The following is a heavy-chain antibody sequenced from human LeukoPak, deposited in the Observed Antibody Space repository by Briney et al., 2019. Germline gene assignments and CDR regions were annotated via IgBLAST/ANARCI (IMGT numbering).Heavy chain of an antibody. V-gene: IGHV4-39*01. J-gene: IGHJ4*02. CDR1: GGSISSSSYY. CDR3: ARVGRAYYYGPGGFDY. CDR2: IYYSGST. Sequence: SETLSLTCTVSGGSISSSSYYWGWIRQPPGKGLEWIGSIYYSGSTYYNPSLRSRVTISVDTSKNQFSLKLSSVTAADTAVYYCARVGRAYYYGPGGFDYWGQGTLVTVSS. D-gene: IGHD3-10*01.